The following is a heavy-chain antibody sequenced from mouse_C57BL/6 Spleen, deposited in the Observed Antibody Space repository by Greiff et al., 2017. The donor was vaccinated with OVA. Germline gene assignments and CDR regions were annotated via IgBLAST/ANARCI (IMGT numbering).Heavy chain of an antibody. CDR1: GFTFSDYY. D-gene: IGHD2-4*01. CDR3: ARGYDYGYAMDY. Sequence: EVNVVESEGGLVQPGSSMKLSCTASGFTFSDYYMAWVRQVPEKGLEWVANINYDGSSTYYLDSLKSRFIISRDNAKNILYLQMSSLKSEDTATYYCARGYDYGYAMDYWGQGTSVTVSS. J-gene: IGHJ4*01. V-gene: IGHV5-16*01. CDR2: INYDGSST.